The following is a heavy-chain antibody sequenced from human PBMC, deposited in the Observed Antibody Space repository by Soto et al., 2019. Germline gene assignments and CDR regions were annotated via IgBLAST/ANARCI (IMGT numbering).Heavy chain of an antibody. CDR3: AKDLRPDGVWDFGY. CDR2: IRQDGTT. Sequence: EVQLLESGGGLVQPGGSLRLSCAASGCQFSTYSMAWVRQAPGRGPEWVSGIRQDGTTHYADSVKGRFTISRDNSRSSVYLQMMALRGEDTAVYYCAKDLRPDGVWDFGYWGQGTLVTVSS. J-gene: IGHJ4*02. D-gene: IGHD4-17*01. V-gene: IGHV3-23*01. CDR1: GCQFSTYS.